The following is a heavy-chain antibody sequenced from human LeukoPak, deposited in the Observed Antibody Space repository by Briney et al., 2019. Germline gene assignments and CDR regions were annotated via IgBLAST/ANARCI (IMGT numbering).Heavy chain of an antibody. CDR1: GYSFTSYG. CDR3: ARWGFSQRYAFDI. J-gene: IGHJ3*02. V-gene: IGHV1-18*01. Sequence: GASVKVSCKASGYSFTSYGISWVRQAPGQGLEWMGWIIAYNGNTNYAQKLQGRVNMTTDTSTSTAYMELRSLRSDDTAVYYCARWGFSQRYAFDIWGQGTMVTVSS. D-gene: IGHD3-16*01. CDR2: IIAYNGNT.